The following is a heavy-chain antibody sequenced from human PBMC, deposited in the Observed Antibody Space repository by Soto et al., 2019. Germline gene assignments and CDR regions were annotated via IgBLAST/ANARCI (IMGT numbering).Heavy chain of an antibody. CDR3: ARHVGAAFRFDP. D-gene: IGHD2-15*01. CDR2: LNPNSGGT. Sequence: QVQLVQSGAEVKKPGASVRVSCKAFGYTFTGYYIHWVRQAPGQGLEWMGWLNPNSGGTNYAEKFQGRVTMSRDTSINTAYMELSRLTFDDTAVYYCARHVGAAFRFDPWGQGTQVTVSS. CDR1: GYTFTGYY. V-gene: IGHV1-2*02. J-gene: IGHJ5*02.